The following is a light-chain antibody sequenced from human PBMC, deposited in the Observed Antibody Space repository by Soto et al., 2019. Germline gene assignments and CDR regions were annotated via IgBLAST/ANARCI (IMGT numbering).Light chain of an antibody. J-gene: IGKJ1*01. Sequence: DIQMTQSPSSVSASVGDRVTITCRASQGISSRVAWYHQKPGTPPKLLNYAASTLQSGVPSRFSGSGSGTDFTLTISSLQPEDFATYYCQQANNFPWTFGQGTKVAIK. V-gene: IGKV1-12*01. CDR1: QGISSR. CDR3: QQANNFPWT. CDR2: AAS.